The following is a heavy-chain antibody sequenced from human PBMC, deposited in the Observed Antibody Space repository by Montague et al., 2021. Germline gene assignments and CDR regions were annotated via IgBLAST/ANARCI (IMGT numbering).Heavy chain of an antibody. CDR2: INGNSINI. CDR1: GFIFNNYA. CDR3: VKDTRVYYPDF. V-gene: IGHV3-9*01. Sequence: SLRLSCAASGFIFNNYATNWVRQAPGKGLEWVSGINGNSINIDYADSVKGRFTISRDNAKNSLYLQMNSLRAEDTAFYYCVKDTRVYYPDFWGQGILVTVSS. D-gene: IGHD3-3*01. J-gene: IGHJ4*02.